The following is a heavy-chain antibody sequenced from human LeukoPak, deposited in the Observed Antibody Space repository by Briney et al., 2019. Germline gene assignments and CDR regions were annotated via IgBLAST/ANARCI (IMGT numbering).Heavy chain of an antibody. Sequence: PSQTLSLTCAVSGGSISSGDYSWSWIRQPPGKGLEWIGEINHSGSTNYNPSLKSRVTISVDTSKNQFSLKLSSVTAADTAVYYCARVYGSSWERFDYWGQGTLVTVSS. CDR1: GGSISSGDYS. D-gene: IGHD6-13*01. J-gene: IGHJ4*02. CDR2: INHSGST. V-gene: IGHV4-30-2*01. CDR3: ARVYGSSWERFDY.